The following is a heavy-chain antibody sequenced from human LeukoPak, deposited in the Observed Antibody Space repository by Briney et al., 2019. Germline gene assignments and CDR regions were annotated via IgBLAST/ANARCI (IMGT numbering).Heavy chain of an antibody. CDR3: ARDPEVATVSNWFDP. Sequence: ASVKVSCKASGYTFTGYYMHWVRQAPGKGLEWMGWINPNSGGTHYAQKFQGSVTMTRDTSISTAYMELSRLRSDDTAVYYCARDPEVATVSNWFDPWGQGTLVTVSS. J-gene: IGHJ5*02. V-gene: IGHV1-2*02. CDR1: GYTFTGYY. D-gene: IGHD5-24*01. CDR2: INPNSGGT.